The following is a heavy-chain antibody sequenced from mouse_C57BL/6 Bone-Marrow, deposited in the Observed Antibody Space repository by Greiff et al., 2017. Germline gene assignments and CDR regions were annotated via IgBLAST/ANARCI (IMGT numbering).Heavy chain of an antibody. V-gene: IGHV7-3*01. D-gene: IGHD4-1*01. J-gene: IGHJ2*01. CDR1: GFTFTDYY. Sequence: DVMLLESGGGLVQPGGSLSLSCAASGFTFTDYYMSWVRQPPGKALEWLGFIRNKANGYTTEYSASVKGRFTISRDNSQSILYLQMNALRAEDSATYYCARLWGFYFDYWGQGTTLTVSS. CDR3: ARLWGFYFDY. CDR2: IRNKANGYTT.